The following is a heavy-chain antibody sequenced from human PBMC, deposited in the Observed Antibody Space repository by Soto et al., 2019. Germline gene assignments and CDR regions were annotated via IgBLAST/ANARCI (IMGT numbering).Heavy chain of an antibody. CDR3: SRLPPENRVLDAFDI. CDR2: ITSKRYGGTP. V-gene: IGHV3-49*03. J-gene: IGHJ3*02. Sequence: EVQLVESGGDLVQPGRSLRLSCTGSGFSFGDYAMTWFRQAPGKGLECVGFITSKRYGGTPQYAASVKGRFTISRDDFESIAYLQMNNLITGDTAMYYCSRLPPENRVLDAFDIWGQGTMVTVSS. CDR1: GFSFGDYA.